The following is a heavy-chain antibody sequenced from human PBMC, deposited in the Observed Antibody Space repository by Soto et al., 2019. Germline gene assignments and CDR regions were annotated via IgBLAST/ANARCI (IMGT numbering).Heavy chain of an antibody. Sequence: GSLRLSCAASGFTFSSYAMHWVRQAPCKGLEWVAVISYDGSNKYYADSVKGRFTISRDNSKNTLYLQMNSLRAEDTAVYYCARAYSSSSHYYYGMDVWGKGTTV. CDR2: ISYDGSNK. D-gene: IGHD6-6*01. CDR3: ARAYSSSSHYYYGMDV. CDR1: GFTFSSYA. V-gene: IGHV3-30-3*01. J-gene: IGHJ6*04.